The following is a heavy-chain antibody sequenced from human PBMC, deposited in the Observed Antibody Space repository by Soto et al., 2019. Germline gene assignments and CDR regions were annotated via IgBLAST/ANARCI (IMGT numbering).Heavy chain of an antibody. CDR1: GFTFSSYG. V-gene: IGHV3-30*18. CDR2: ISYDGSNK. D-gene: IGHD2-15*01. CDR3: AKAVFGSRDYYYYGMDV. Sequence: QVQLVESGGGVVQPGRSLRLSCAASGFTFSSYGMHWVRQAPGKGLEWVAVISYDGSNKYYADSVKGRFTISRDNSKNTLYLQMNSLRAEDTAVYYCAKAVFGSRDYYYYGMDVWGQGTTVTVSS. J-gene: IGHJ6*02.